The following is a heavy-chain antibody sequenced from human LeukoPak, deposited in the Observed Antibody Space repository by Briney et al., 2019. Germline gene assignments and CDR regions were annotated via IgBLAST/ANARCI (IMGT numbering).Heavy chain of an antibody. CDR3: AKDLSSGTYYYFDY. V-gene: IGHV3-33*06. Sequence: GSLRLSCAASGFTFSSYGMHWVRQAPGKGLEWVAVIWYDGSNKYYADSVKGRFTISRDNSKNTLYLQMNSLRAEDTAVYYCAKDLSSGTYYYFDYWGREPWSPSPQ. CDR2: IWYDGSNK. J-gene: IGHJ4*02. CDR1: GFTFSSYG. D-gene: IGHD6-13*01.